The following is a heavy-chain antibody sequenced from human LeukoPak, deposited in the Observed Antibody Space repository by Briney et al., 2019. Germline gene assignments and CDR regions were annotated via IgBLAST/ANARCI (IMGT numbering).Heavy chain of an antibody. V-gene: IGHV4-38-2*02. CDR1: GYSISSGYY. D-gene: IGHD2-8*01. CDR2: IYHSGST. CDR3: ARALYGRPAGP. Sequence: SETLSLTCTVSGYSISSGYYWGWIRQPPGKGLEWIGSIYHSGSTYYNPSLKSRVTISVDTSKNQFSLKLSSVTAADTAVYYCARALYGRPAGPWGQGTLVTVSS. J-gene: IGHJ5*02.